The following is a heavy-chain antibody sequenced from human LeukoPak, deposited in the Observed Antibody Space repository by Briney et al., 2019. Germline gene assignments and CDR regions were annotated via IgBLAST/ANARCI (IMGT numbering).Heavy chain of an antibody. CDR2: ISWNGGIT. J-gene: IGHJ3*02. D-gene: IGHD1-14*01. V-gene: IGHV3-20*04. Sequence: GGSLRLSCAASGFTFDDYGMTWVRQAPGKGLEWVSGISWNGGITGYADSVKGRFTISRDNAKNSLYLQMNSLRAEDTALYYCARWYDGAFDIWGQGTMVTVSS. CDR3: ARWYDGAFDI. CDR1: GFTFDDYG.